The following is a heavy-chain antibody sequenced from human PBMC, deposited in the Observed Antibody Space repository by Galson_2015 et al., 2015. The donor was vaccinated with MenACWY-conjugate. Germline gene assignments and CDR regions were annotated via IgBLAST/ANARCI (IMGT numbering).Heavy chain of an antibody. V-gene: IGHV1-69*04. CDR3: ARDGAPSPYCGGDCYSPTDYYYYGMDV. J-gene: IGHJ6*02. Sequence: QSGAEVKKPGASVKVSCKASGGTFSSYAISWVRQAPGQGLEWMGRIIPILGIANYAQKFQGRVTITADKSTSTAYMELSSLRSEDTAVYYCARDGAPSPYCGGDCYSPTDYYYYGMDVWGQGTTVTVSS. D-gene: IGHD2-21*02. CDR2: IIPILGIA. CDR1: GGTFSSYA.